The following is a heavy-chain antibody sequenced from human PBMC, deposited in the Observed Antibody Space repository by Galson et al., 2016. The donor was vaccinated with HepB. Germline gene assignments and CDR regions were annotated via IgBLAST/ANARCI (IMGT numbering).Heavy chain of an antibody. CDR1: GFTFDDYA. J-gene: IGHJ3*02. CDR3: AKDLVVRGSLWDAFDI. CDR2: LTWNSGNI. Sequence: SLRLSCAASGFTFDDYAMHWVRQAPGKGLEWVSGLTWNSGNIGYAGSVKGRFTISRDNAKNSLYLQMDSLRIEDTALYYCAKDLVVRGSLWDAFDIRGQGAVVTVSS. D-gene: IGHD3-10*01. V-gene: IGHV3-9*01.